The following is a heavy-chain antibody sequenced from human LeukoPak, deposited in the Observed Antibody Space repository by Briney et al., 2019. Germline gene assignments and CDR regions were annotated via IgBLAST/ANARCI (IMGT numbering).Heavy chain of an antibody. CDR2: ISSSSSYI. D-gene: IGHD1-26*01. CDR3: ARGGVGATTYVWFDP. CDR1: EFSVGSNY. V-gene: IGHV3-21*01. J-gene: IGHJ5*02. Sequence: GGSLRLSCAASEFSVGSNYMTWVRQAPGKGLEWVSSISSSSSYIYYADSVKGRFTISRDNAKNSLYLQMNSLRAEDTAVYYCARGGVGATTYVWFDPWGQGTLVTVSS.